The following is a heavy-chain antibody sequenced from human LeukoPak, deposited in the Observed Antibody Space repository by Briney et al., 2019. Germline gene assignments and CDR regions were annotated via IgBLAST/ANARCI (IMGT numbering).Heavy chain of an antibody. CDR2: TSYDGSNK. J-gene: IGHJ4*02. CDR1: GFTFSSYG. V-gene: IGHV3-30*18. CDR3: AKMGTYCGGDCPVGGL. D-gene: IGHD2-21*02. Sequence: GGSLRLSCAASGFTFSSYGMHWVRQAPGKGLEWVAVTSYDGSNKYYTDSVKGRFTISRDNSKNTLYLQMNSLRAEDTAVYYCAKMGTYCGGDCPVGGLWGQGTLVTVSS.